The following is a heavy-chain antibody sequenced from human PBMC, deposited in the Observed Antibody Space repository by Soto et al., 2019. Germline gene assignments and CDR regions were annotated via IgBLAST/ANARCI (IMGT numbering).Heavy chain of an antibody. CDR1: GFTFSSYG. D-gene: IGHD3-9*01. J-gene: IGHJ4*02. Sequence: PGGSLRLSCAASGFTFSSYGMHWVRQAPGKGLEWVAVISYDGSNKYYADSVKGRFTISRDNSKNTLYLQMNSLSAEDTAVYYCAKENYDILTGYPDYWGQGTLVTVSS. CDR3: AKENYDILTGYPDY. CDR2: ISYDGSNK. V-gene: IGHV3-30*18.